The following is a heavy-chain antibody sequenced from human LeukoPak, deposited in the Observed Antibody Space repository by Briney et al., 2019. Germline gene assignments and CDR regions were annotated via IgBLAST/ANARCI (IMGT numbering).Heavy chain of an antibody. CDR2: IIPIFGTA. D-gene: IGHD3-22*01. Sequence: SVRDSRMASGGTFSSYAISWVRQAPGQGLEWMGRIIPIFGTANYARKFLGRVTITADKSTSTAYMELSSLRSEDTAVYYCARVPLLGIGYPYYWGHVVLVTFSS. J-gene: IGHJ4*03. CDR1: GGTFSSYA. V-gene: IGHV1-69*06. CDR3: ARVPLLGIGYPYY.